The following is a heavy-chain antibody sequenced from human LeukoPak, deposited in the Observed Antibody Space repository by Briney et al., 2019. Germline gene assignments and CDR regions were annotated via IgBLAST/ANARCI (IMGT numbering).Heavy chain of an antibody. J-gene: IGHJ4*02. CDR3: AREGGFYRPLDY. CDR1: GGSVINTNW. Sequence: PSETLSLTCGVSGGSVINTNWWTWVRQPPGKGLEWIGEVHLDGRTNYNPSLESRLTMSVDVSENQVSQKLTSVTAADTPVYYCAREGGFYRPLDYSGQGTLVTVSS. CDR2: VHLDGRT. D-gene: IGHD3-3*01. V-gene: IGHV4-4*02.